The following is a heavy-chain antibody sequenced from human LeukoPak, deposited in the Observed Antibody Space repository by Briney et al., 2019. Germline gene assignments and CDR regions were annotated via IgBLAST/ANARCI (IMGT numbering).Heavy chain of an antibody. CDR2: INPNSGVT. CDR3: ARVADIVVVPAAPDFDY. Sequence: ASVKVSCKASGYFFTGYYIHWVRQAPGQGLEWMGWINPNSGVTKYAQKFQGRVTMTMDTSINTAYMEMSRLRSDDTAVYYCARVADIVVVPAAPDFDYWGQGTLVTVSS. V-gene: IGHV1-2*02. D-gene: IGHD2-2*01. J-gene: IGHJ4*02. CDR1: GYFFTGYY.